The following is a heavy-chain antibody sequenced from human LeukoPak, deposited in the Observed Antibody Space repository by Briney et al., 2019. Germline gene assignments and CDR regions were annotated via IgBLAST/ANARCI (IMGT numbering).Heavy chain of an antibody. D-gene: IGHD1-1*01. CDR2: VNHRGDT. J-gene: IGHJ4*03. Sequence: PSETLSLTCAVYGGSFSAYYWSWIRQSPGKGLNWIAEVNHRGDTNYNPSVKGRVTISVDTSKNQFSLKVTSLTAADTAVYYCARGPTISETGYFDYWGQGTLVTVSS. CDR3: ARGPTISETGYFDY. V-gene: IGHV4-34*01. CDR1: GGSFSAYY.